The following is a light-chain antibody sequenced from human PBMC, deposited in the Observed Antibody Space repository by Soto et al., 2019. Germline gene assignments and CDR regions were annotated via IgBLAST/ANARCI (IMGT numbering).Light chain of an antibody. CDR2: GAS. Sequence: VLTQSPGTLSLSPGVRATLSCRPSQSVSSSYLAWYQQKPGQAPRLLLYGASSRATGIPAMFSGSGSGTDFTLTISRLEPEDFAVYYCQQYGSSPPITFGQGTRLEIK. V-gene: IGKV3-20*01. CDR1: QSVSSSY. CDR3: QQYGSSPPIT. J-gene: IGKJ5*01.